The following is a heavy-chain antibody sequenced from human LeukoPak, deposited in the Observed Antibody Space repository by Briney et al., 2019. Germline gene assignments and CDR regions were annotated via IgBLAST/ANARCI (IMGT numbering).Heavy chain of an antibody. J-gene: IGHJ5*02. V-gene: IGHV1-69*04. Sequence: ASVKISCKASGGTFSSYAISWVRQAPGQGLEWMGRIIPILGIANYAQKFQGRVTITADKSTSTAYMELSSLRSEDTAVYYCARDLGWFDPWGQGTLVTVSS. D-gene: IGHD3-10*01. CDR3: ARDLGWFDP. CDR1: GGTFSSYA. CDR2: IIPILGIA.